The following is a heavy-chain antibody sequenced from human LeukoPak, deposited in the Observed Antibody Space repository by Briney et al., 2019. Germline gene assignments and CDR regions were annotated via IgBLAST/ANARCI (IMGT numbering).Heavy chain of an antibody. CDR3: ARVYSGHDLPGSLANYYFDY. J-gene: IGHJ4*02. V-gene: IGHV4-4*07. Sequence: SETLSLTCTVSGGSISSYYWSWIRQPAGKGLEWIGRFYSGGSTDYNPSLKSRVTMSVDTSKNQFSLKLISVTAADTAVYYCARVYSGHDLPGSLANYYFDYWGQGTLVTVSS. CDR1: GGSISSYY. CDR2: FYSGGST. D-gene: IGHD5-12*01.